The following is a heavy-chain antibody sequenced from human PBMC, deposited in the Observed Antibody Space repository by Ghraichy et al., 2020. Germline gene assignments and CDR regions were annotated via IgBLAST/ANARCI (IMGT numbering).Heavy chain of an antibody. Sequence: GESLNISCAASGFSFTNYWMHWVRQTPGKGLVWVSHLNIDGTTVNYADSVKGRFTISRDNAKNTLYLQMNSLRADDTAVYYCSTSPRADRGNYWGQGTLVTVSS. CDR1: GFSFTNYW. V-gene: IGHV3-74*01. D-gene: IGHD3-10*01. J-gene: IGHJ4*02. CDR2: LNIDGTTV. CDR3: STSPRADRGNY.